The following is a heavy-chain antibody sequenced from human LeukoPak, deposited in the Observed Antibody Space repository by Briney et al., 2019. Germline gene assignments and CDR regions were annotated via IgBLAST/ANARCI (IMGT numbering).Heavy chain of an antibody. J-gene: IGHJ4*02. CDR3: AKDSGLDSYGYYYFDY. CDR1: GFTFGSSW. D-gene: IGHD5-18*01. V-gene: IGHV3-74*01. Sequence: PGGSLRLSCAASGFTFGSSWMHWVRRAPGKGLDWVSRINSDGSSIAYADSVKGRFTISRDNAKNSLYLQMNSLRAEDTALYYCAKDSGLDSYGYYYFDYWGQGTLVTVSS. CDR2: INSDGSSI.